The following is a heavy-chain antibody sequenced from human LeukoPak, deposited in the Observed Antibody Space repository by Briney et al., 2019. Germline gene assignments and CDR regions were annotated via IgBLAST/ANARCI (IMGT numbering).Heavy chain of an antibody. Sequence: SVKVSCKASGGTFSSYTISWVRQAPGQGLEWMGRIIPIFGIANYAQKFQGRVTITADKSTSTAYMELSSLRSEDTAVYYCARDLIPVCGDFGGVYWGQGTLVTVSS. CDR3: ARDLIPVCGDFGGVY. CDR2: IIPIFGIA. CDR1: GGTFSSYT. J-gene: IGHJ4*02. D-gene: IGHD4-17*01. V-gene: IGHV1-69*04.